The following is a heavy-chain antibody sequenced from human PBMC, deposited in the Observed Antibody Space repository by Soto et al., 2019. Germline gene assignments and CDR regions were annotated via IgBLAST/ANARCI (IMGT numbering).Heavy chain of an antibody. CDR1: VFIFSIYG. CDR2: ICYDGSNT. V-gene: IGHV3-33*06. Sequence: RGSLLLSCVTSVFIFSIYGMHWVRQAPGKGLEWVAGICYDGSNTFYSDAVKGRFSISIDNSKNTVDLQMNSLRAEDTAVYYCAKSIAVATGWLDPWGQGIKVTVSS. CDR3: AKSIAVATGWLDP. J-gene: IGHJ5*02. D-gene: IGHD6-19*01.